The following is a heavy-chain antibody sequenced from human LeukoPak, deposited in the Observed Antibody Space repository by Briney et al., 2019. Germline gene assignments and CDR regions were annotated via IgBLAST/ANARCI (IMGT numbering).Heavy chain of an antibody. Sequence: SETLSLTCAVYGGSFSGYYWSWIRQPPGEGLEWIGEINHSGSTNYNPSLKSRVTISVDTSKNQFSLKLSSVTAADTAVYYCASNYDFWSGYYYFDYWGQGTLVTVSS. CDR3: ASNYDFWSGYYYFDY. D-gene: IGHD3-3*01. V-gene: IGHV4-34*01. CDR2: INHSGST. CDR1: GGSFSGYY. J-gene: IGHJ4*02.